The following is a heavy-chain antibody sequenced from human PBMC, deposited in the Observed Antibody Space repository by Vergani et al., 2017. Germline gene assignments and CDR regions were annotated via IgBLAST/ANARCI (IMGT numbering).Heavy chain of an antibody. CDR3: AKGWGDWNWNYGSHYMDV. J-gene: IGHJ6*03. V-gene: IGHV3-23*01. Sequence: EVQLLESGGGLVQPGGSLRLSCAASGFTFSSYAMSWVRQAPGKGLEWVSAISGSGGGTYYADSVKGRFTISRDNSKNTLYLQMNSLRAEDTAVYYCAKGWGDWNWNYGSHYMDVWGKGTTVTVSS. CDR1: GFTFSSYA. CDR2: ISGSGGGT. D-gene: IGHD1-7*01.